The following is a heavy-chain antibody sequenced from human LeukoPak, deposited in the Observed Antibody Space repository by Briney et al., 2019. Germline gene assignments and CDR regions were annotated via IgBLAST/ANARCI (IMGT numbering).Heavy chain of an antibody. CDR2: INHSGST. CDR1: GGFFSGYY. V-gene: IGHV4-34*01. J-gene: IGHJ6*03. Sequence: SETLSLTCPVYGGFFSGYYWGWIRQPPGKGLEWIGEINHSGSTNYNPSLKSRVTISVDTSKNQFSLKLSSVTAADTAVYYCARVTRGVVVAGTHYYYYMDVWGKGTTVTVSS. D-gene: IGHD2-15*01. CDR3: ARVTRGVVVAGTHYYYYMDV.